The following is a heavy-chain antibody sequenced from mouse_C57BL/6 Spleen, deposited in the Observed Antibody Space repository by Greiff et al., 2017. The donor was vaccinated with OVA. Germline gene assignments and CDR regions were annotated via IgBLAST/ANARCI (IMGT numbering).Heavy chain of an antibody. CDR2: IDPEDGDT. J-gene: IGHJ2*01. CDR1: GFNIKDYY. V-gene: IGHV14-1*01. Sequence: VHVKQSGAELVRPGASVKLSCTASGFNIKDYYMHWVKQRPEQGLEWIGRIDPEDGDTEYAPKFQGKATMTADTSSNTAYLQLSSLTSEDTAVYYCTTPFITTVVARGYYWGQGTTLTVSS. D-gene: IGHD1-1*01. CDR3: TTPFITTVVARGYY.